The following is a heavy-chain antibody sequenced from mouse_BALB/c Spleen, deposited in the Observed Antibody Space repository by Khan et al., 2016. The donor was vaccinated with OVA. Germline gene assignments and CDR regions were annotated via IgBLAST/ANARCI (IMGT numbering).Heavy chain of an antibody. J-gene: IGHJ4*01. CDR1: GFTFSSHA. CDR2: ISSGGHYT. D-gene: IGHD2-2*01. V-gene: IGHV5-9-3*01. Sequence: EVELVESGGGSVKPGGSLKLSCSASGFTFSSHAMSWVRQTPEKRLELVATISSGGHYTFYSDSVKGRFTISRDNARNTLYLQMSSLRSEDTAMYYCARSLVDYYAMDYWGQGASVTVSS. CDR3: ARSLVDYYAMDY.